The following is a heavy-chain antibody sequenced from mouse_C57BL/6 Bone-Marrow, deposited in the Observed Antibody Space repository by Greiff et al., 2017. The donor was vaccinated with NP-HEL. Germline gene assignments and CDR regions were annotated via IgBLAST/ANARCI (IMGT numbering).Heavy chain of an antibody. CDR1: GFSLTSYG. CDR2: IWSGGST. J-gene: IGHJ4*01. Sequence: QVQLQQSGPGLVQPSQSLSITCTVSGFSLTSYGVHWVRQSPGKGLEWLGVIWSGGSTAYNAAFISRLSISKDNSKSQVFFKMNSLQADDTAIYYCARNPYYYGMDYWGQGTSVTVSS. CDR3: ARNPYYYGMDY. V-gene: IGHV2-2*01.